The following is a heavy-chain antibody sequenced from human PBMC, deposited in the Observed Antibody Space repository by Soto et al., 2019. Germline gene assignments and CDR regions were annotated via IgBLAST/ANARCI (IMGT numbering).Heavy chain of an antibody. V-gene: IGHV3-21*01. D-gene: IGHD3-22*01. CDR1: GFTFSSYN. Sequence: EVQLVESGGGLVKPGGSLRLSCAASGFTFSSYNMNWVRQAPGKGLEWVSSISSSSSYIYYAASVKGRFTISRDNAKNSLYLQMSSLRAEDTAVYYCARVHYYDSSAYYLWGQGTLVTVSS. J-gene: IGHJ4*02. CDR2: ISSSSSYI. CDR3: ARVHYYDSSAYYL.